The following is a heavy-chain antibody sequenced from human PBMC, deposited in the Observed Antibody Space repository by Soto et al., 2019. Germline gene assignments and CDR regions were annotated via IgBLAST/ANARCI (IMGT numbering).Heavy chain of an antibody. J-gene: IGHJ6*03. D-gene: IGHD2-15*01. V-gene: IGHV3-73*01. CDR3: TRRDGGGINYYYYYMDV. CDR2: IRSKANSYAT. CDR1: GFTFSGSA. Sequence: GGSLRFSCAASGFTFSGSAMHWVRQASGKGLEWVGRIRSKANSYATAYAASVKGRFTISRDDSKNTAYLQMNSLKTEDTAVYYCTRRDGGGINYYYYYMDVWGKGTTVTVSS.